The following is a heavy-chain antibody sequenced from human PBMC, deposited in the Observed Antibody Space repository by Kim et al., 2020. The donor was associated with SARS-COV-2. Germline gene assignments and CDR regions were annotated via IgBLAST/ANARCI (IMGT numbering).Heavy chain of an antibody. J-gene: IGHJ4*02. D-gene: IGHD3-16*02. V-gene: IGHV3-7*01. CDR3: ATELSLDY. Sequence: GSKKYYVDSGKGRFAITREHAKNYLYLQMNSLRVEDTALYYCATELSLDYWGQGTLVTVSS. CDR2: GSKK.